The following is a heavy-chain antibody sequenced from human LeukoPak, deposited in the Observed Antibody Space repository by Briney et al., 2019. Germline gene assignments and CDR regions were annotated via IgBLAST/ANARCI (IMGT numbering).Heavy chain of an antibody. J-gene: IGHJ6*03. CDR1: GFTFTDYY. CDR2: ISSSNSYI. CDR3: ARSGIKMVRGVIIKSPYHMDV. V-gene: IGHV3-21*01. D-gene: IGHD3-10*01. Sequence: GGSLRLSCAASGFTFTDYYMNWVRQAPGKGLEWVSSISSSNSYIYYADSVKGRFTISRDDAKNSLSLQMNSLRVEDTAVYYCARSGIKMVRGVIIKSPYHMDVWGKGTTVTVSS.